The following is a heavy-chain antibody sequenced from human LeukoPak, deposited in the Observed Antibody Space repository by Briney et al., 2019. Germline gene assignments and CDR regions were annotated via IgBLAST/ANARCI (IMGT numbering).Heavy chain of an antibody. Sequence: ASVKVSCKVSRYTLTELSMHWVRQAPGKGLEWMGGFDPEDGETIYAQKFQGRVTMTEDTSTDTAYMELSSLRSEDTAVYYCATDPFQDCSGGSCYWFNPWGQGTLVTVSS. J-gene: IGHJ5*02. CDR2: FDPEDGET. CDR1: RYTLTELS. V-gene: IGHV1-24*01. CDR3: ATDPFQDCSGGSCYWFNP. D-gene: IGHD2-15*01.